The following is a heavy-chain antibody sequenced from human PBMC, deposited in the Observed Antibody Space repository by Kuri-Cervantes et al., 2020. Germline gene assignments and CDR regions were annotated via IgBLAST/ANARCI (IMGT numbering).Heavy chain of an antibody. Sequence: SETLSLTCAVYGGSFSGYCWSWIRQPPGKGLEWIGEINHSGSTNYNPSLKSRVTISVDTSKNQFSLKLTSVTATDTAVYFCARAGQFIPVAGRDAFDIWGQGTLVTVSS. V-gene: IGHV4-34*01. D-gene: IGHD6-19*01. CDR2: INHSGST. CDR1: GGSFSGYC. J-gene: IGHJ3*02. CDR3: ARAGQFIPVAGRDAFDI.